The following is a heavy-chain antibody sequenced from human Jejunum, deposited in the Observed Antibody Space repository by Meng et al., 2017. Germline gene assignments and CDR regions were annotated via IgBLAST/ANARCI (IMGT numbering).Heavy chain of an antibody. CDR2: ISPYNGNT. Sequence: QVQLVQCGAGVKKPGASVKVSCKTSGYTFTSFGISWVRQAPGQGLEWMGWISPYNGNTKYAQKLQGRVTMTTDTSTSTAYMELRSLRSDDTAVYYCARDGVSFTMVRGGTYWGQGTLVTVSS. V-gene: IGHV1-18*01. D-gene: IGHD3-10*01. CDR1: GYTFTSFG. J-gene: IGHJ4*02. CDR3: ARDGVSFTMVRGGTY.